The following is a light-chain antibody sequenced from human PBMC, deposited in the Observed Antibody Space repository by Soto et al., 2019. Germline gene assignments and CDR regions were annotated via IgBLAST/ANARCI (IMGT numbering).Light chain of an antibody. CDR3: QQSNSITWT. Sequence: DLQMTQSPSSLSAAVGDRVTITCRASQSIARFLNWYQQKPGEVPKLLIFGASYLRSGVPSRFSGSGSGTHFALTITSLQPEDFATYSCQQSNSITWTFGQGTKVEIK. CDR2: GAS. V-gene: IGKV1-39*01. CDR1: QSIARF. J-gene: IGKJ1*01.